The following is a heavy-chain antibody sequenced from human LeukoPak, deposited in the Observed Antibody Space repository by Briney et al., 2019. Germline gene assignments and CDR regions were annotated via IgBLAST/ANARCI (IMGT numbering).Heavy chain of an antibody. CDR1: GFTFSSYW. CDR2: IKQDGSEK. V-gene: IGHV3-7*01. D-gene: IGHD2-15*01. Sequence: GGSLRLSCAASGFTFSSYWMSWVRQAPGKGLEWVANIKQDGSEKYYVDSVKGRFIISRDNAKNSLYLQMNSLRAEDTAVYYCARDTLPNRYCSGGSCYSDYWGQGTLVTVSS. J-gene: IGHJ4*02. CDR3: ARDTLPNRYCSGGSCYSDY.